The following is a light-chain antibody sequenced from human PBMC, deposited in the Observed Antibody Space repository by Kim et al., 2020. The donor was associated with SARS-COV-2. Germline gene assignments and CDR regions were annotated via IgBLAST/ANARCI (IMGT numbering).Light chain of an antibody. CDR1: SSSIDDNY. CDR3: QSYNRDNVI. J-gene: IGLJ2*01. Sequence: GQTVTTSCTPSSSSIDDNYVPWYQQRPGGVPTTVIYEDDQRPSGVSDRFSGSIDNSSNSASLTISGLRTEDEADYYCQSYNRDNVIFGGGTQLTVL. CDR2: EDD. V-gene: IGLV6-57*03.